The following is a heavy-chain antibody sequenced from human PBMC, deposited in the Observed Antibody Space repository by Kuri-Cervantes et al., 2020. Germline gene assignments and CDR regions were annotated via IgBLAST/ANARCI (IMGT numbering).Heavy chain of an antibody. D-gene: IGHD5-18*01. V-gene: IGHV3-48*04. CDR1: GFTFSSYS. J-gene: IGHJ3*02. Sequence: LSLTCAAPGFTFSSYSMNWVPQAPGKGLEWVSYISSSGSTIYYADSVRGRFTISRDNAKNSLYLQMNSLRAEDTAVYYCARSGQLWLLWANGAFDIWGQGTMVTVSS. CDR3: ARSGQLWLLWANGAFDI. CDR2: ISSSGSTI.